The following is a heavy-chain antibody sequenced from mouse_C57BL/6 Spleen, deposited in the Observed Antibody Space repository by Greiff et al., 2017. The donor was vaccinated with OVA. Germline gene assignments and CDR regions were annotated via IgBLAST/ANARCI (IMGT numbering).Heavy chain of an antibody. D-gene: IGHD1-1*01. J-gene: IGHJ1*03. Sequence: VQLQQSGAELVKPGASVKLSCTASGFNIKDYYMHWVKQRTEQGLAWIGRIDPEDGETKYAPKFQGKATITADTSSNTAYLQLSSLTSEDTAVYYCARHGSSYLYWYFDVWGTGTTVTVSS. CDR3: ARHGSSYLYWYFDV. CDR1: GFNIKDYY. V-gene: IGHV14-2*01. CDR2: IDPEDGET.